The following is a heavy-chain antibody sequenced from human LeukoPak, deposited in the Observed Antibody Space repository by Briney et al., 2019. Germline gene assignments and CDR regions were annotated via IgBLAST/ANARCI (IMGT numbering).Heavy chain of an antibody. J-gene: IGHJ5*02. Sequence: ASVKVSCKASGYTFTSYGISWVRQAPGQGLEWMGRINPNNGNTNYAQKFQGRVTITADKSTSTAYMELSSLRSEDTAVYFCARDSGFDPWGQGTLVTVSS. CDR1: GYTFTSYG. CDR3: ARDSGFDP. V-gene: IGHV1-18*01. CDR2: INPNNGNT.